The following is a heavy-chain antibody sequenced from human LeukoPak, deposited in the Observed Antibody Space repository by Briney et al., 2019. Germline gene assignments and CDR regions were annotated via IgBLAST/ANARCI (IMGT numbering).Heavy chain of an antibody. J-gene: IGHJ6*03. CDR1: GATFSSYA. CDR2: IIPIFGTA. Sequence: GASVKVSCKASGATFSSYAISWVRQAPGQGLEWMGGIIPIFGTANYAQKFQGRVTITTDESTSTAYMELSSLRSEDTAVYYCASTYYDILTGYYYYYYMDVWGKGTTVTVSS. V-gene: IGHV1-69*05. CDR3: ASTYYDILTGYYYYYYMDV. D-gene: IGHD3-9*01.